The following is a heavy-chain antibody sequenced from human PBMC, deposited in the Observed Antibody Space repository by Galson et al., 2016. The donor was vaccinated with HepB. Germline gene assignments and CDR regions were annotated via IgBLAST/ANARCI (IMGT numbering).Heavy chain of an antibody. J-gene: IGHJ2*01. Sequence: SVKVSCKASGYTFTSYDIHWVRQATGQGLEWMGWMNPNTANTGYAQKFQGRVSMTRSTSMSTAYMEMSGLRSEDTAVYYCARTKAGVYWYFVLWGRGTLVTVSS. D-gene: IGHD6-19*01. CDR1: GYTFTSYD. CDR2: MNPNTANT. CDR3: ARTKAGVYWYFVL. V-gene: IGHV1-8*01.